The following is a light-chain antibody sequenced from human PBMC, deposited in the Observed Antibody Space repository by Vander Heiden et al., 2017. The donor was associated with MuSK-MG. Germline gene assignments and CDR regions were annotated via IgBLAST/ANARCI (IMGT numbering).Light chain of an antibody. V-gene: IGKV3-11*01. CDR2: DAS. CDR1: RSVSRY. CDR3: QQLNYGAYTLN. Sequence: EIVSTQSPATLSLSPGERATLSCRASRSVSRYLAWYQQRPGQGPRLLIYDASNRATGIAARFSGSGCGTDFTLTTSSREPEDFAVYYCQQLNYGAYTLNFGGGSKVEVK. J-gene: IGKJ4*01.